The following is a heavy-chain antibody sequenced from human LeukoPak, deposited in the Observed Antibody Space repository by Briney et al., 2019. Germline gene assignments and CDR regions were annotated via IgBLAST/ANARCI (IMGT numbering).Heavy chain of an antibody. V-gene: IGHV1-24*01. J-gene: IGHJ6*03. D-gene: IGHD6-19*01. CDR3: AATSIAVAAPPGFYYYYYYMDV. CDR1: GYTLTELS. CDR2: FDPEDGET. Sequence: EAPVKVSCKVSGYTLTELSMHWVRQAPGKGLEWMGGFDPEDGETIYAQKFQGRVTMTEDTSTDTAYMELSSLRSEDTAVYYCAATSIAVAAPPGFYYYYYYMDVWGKGTTVTVSS.